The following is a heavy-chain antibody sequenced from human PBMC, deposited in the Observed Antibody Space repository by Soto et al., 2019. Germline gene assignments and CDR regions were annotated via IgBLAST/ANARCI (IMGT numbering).Heavy chain of an antibody. Sequence: EVQLVESGGGLVQPGGSLRLSCAASGFTFSSHWMVWVRQAPGKGLVWVSRIISDGSSTSYADWVKGRFTISRDNAKNTVYLQMNSVRGGATAVYYCARGVAGSGTDSDYWGQGTLVTVSS. CDR3: ARGVAGSGTDSDY. CDR1: GFTFSSHW. V-gene: IGHV3-74*01. CDR2: IISDGSST. D-gene: IGHD6-19*01. J-gene: IGHJ4*02.